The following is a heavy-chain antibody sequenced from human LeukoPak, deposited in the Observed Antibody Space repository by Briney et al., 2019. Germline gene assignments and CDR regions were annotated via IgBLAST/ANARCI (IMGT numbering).Heavy chain of an antibody. CDR1: GGTFSSYA. Sequence: VKVSCKASGGTFSSYAISWVRQAPGQGLEWMGGIIPIFGTANYAQKFQGRVTITADESTSTAYVELSSLRSEDTAVYYCAREHIVVVTAIPYYYYYMDVWGKGTTVTISS. V-gene: IGHV1-69*01. CDR3: AREHIVVVTAIPYYYYYMDV. J-gene: IGHJ6*03. CDR2: IIPIFGTA. D-gene: IGHD2-21*02.